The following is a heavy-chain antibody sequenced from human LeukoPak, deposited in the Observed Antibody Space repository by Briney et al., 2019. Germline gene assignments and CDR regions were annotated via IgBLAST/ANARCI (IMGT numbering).Heavy chain of an antibody. D-gene: IGHD3-3*01. CDR1: GGSISSYY. V-gene: IGHV4-59*12. CDR2: IYYSGST. J-gene: IGHJ5*02. CDR3: ARVLSTQNYYDFWSGYNGWFDP. Sequence: PSETLSLTCTVSGGSISSYYWSWIRQPPGKGLEWIGYIYYSGSTNYNPSLKSRVTMSVDTSKNQFSLKLSSVTAADTAVYYCARVLSTQNYYDFWSGYNGWFDPWGQGTLVTVSS.